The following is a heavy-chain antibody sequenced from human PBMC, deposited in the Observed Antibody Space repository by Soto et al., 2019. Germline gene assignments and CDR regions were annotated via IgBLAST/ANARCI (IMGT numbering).Heavy chain of an antibody. CDR2: IIPIFGTA. Sequence: ASVKVSCKASGGTFSSYAISWVRQAPGQGLEWMGGIIPIFGTANYAQKFQGRVTITADESTSTAYMELSSLRSEDTAVYYCASRYCTNGVCYIPNTYYYYYMDVWGKGTTVTVSS. CDR3: ASRYCTNGVCYIPNTYYYYYMDV. J-gene: IGHJ6*03. V-gene: IGHV1-69*13. CDR1: GGTFSSYA. D-gene: IGHD2-8*01.